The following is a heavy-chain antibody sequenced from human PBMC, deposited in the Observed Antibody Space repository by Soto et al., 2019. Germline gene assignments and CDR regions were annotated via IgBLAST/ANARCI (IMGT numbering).Heavy chain of an antibody. CDR1: GSTFSNAW. CDR3: TTASDDYIWGSYRHQDC. Sequence: GGSLRLSCAASGSTFSNAWMSWVRQAPGKGLEWVGRIKSKTDGGTTDYAAPVKGRFTISRDDSKNTLYLQMNSLKTEDTAVYYCTTASDDYIWGSYRHQDCWGQGTLVTVSS. D-gene: IGHD3-16*02. CDR2: IKSKTDGGTT. J-gene: IGHJ4*02. V-gene: IGHV3-15*01.